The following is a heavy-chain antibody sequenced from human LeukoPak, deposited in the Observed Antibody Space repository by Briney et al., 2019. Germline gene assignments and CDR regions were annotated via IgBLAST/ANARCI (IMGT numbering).Heavy chain of an antibody. V-gene: IGHV1-18*01. J-gene: IGHJ4*02. Sequence: ASVKVSCKASGYTFTSYGISWERQAPGQGLEWMGWISAYNGNTNYAQKLQGRVTMTTDTSTSTAYMELRSLRSDDTAVYYCARAEAEYYYDSSGYYPRDYWGQGTLVTVSS. CDR1: GYTFTSYG. CDR3: ARAEAEYYYDSSGYYPRDY. D-gene: IGHD3-22*01. CDR2: ISAYNGNT.